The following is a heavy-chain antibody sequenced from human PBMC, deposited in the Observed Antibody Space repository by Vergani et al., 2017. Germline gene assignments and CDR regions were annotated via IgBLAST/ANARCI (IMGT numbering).Heavy chain of an antibody. Sequence: QVQLQESGPGLVKPSETLSLTCAVSGSSISSGYYWGWIRQPPGKGLEWIGSIYHSGSTYYNPSLKSRVTISVDTSKNQFSLKLSSVTAADTAVYYCARRDYDILTGYWDAFDIWGQGTMVTVSS. D-gene: IGHD3-9*01. V-gene: IGHV4-38-2*01. CDR2: IYHSGST. J-gene: IGHJ3*02. CDR1: GSSISSGYY. CDR3: ARRDYDILTGYWDAFDI.